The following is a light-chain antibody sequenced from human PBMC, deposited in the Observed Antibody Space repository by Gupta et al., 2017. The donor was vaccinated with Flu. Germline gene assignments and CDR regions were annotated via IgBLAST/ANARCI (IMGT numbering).Light chain of an antibody. CDR3: QQYDTWPLN. CDR1: QSVTSS. CDR2: DAS. V-gene: IGKV3-15*01. Sequence: EIVMTQSPATLSVSPGERATLSCRASQSVTSSYVAWYQQRPGQTPRLLIYDASSRATGIPARFSGSGSGTDFTLTISSLQADDFAVYYCQQYDTWPLNFGGGTKVEIK. J-gene: IGKJ4*01.